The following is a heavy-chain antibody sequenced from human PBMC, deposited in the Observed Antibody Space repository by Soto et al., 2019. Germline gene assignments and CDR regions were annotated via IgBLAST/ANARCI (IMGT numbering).Heavy chain of an antibody. V-gene: IGHV1-46*01. D-gene: IGHD4-4*01. CDR2: INPSGGST. Sequence: ASVKVSCKASGYTFTSYYMHWVRQAPGQGLERMGIINPSGGSTSYAQKFQERVTITRDMSTSTAYMELSSLRSEDTALYYCAAQLLTVTDYYFAYWGQGTLVTVSS. CDR3: AAQLLTVTDYYFAY. CDR1: GYTFTSYY. J-gene: IGHJ4*02.